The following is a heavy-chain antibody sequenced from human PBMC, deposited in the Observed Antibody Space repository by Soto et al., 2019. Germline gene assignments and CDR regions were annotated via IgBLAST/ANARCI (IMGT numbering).Heavy chain of an antibody. V-gene: IGHV1-24*01. J-gene: IGHJ4*02. Sequence: ASVKVSCKVSGYTLTELSMHWVRQAPGKGLEWMGGFDPEDGETIYAQKFQGRVTMTTDTSTSTAYMELRSLRSDDTAVYYCAREHSSGWYDFDYWGQGTLVTVSS. CDR3: AREHSSGWYDFDY. D-gene: IGHD6-19*01. CDR1: GYTLTELS. CDR2: FDPEDGET.